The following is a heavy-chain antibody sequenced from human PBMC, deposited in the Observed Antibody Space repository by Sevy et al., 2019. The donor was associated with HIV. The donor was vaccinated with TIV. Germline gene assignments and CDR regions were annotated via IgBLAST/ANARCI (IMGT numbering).Heavy chain of an antibody. J-gene: IGHJ5*02. CDR1: GFTFDDYG. Sequence: GGSLRLSCAASGFTFDDYGMSWVRQAPGKGLEWVSAISGSGGSTYYADSVKGRFTISRDNSKNTLYLQMNSLRAEDTAVYYCAKDIIAAAGTGVGWFDPWGQGTLVTVSS. D-gene: IGHD6-13*01. CDR3: AKDIIAAAGTGVGWFDP. V-gene: IGHV3-23*01. CDR2: ISGSGGST.